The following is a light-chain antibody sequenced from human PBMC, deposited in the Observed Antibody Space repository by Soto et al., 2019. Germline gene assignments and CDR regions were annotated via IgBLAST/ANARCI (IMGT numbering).Light chain of an antibody. J-gene: IGKJ4*01. CDR3: QQDSTYPLT. Sequence: DIQFSQSPSTLSASVGDRVTITCRASQSISSWLAWYQQKPGKAPKLLIYDASKLEPGVPSRLSGGGSGTEFTLTISSLQPDDFATYYCQQDSTYPLTFGGGTKV. CDR2: DAS. V-gene: IGKV1-5*01. CDR1: QSISSW.